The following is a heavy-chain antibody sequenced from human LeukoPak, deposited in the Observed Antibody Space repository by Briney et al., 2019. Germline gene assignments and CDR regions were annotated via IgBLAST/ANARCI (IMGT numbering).Heavy chain of an antibody. Sequence: SETLSLTCTVSGGSISSSSYYWGWIRQPPGKGREWIGSIYYSGSTYYNPSLKSRVTISVDTSKNQFSLKLSSVTAADTAVYYCASKRIVATIYDYWGQGTLVTVSS. CDR2: IYYSGST. V-gene: IGHV4-39*01. CDR3: ASKRIVATIYDY. CDR1: GGSISSSSYY. D-gene: IGHD5-12*01. J-gene: IGHJ4*02.